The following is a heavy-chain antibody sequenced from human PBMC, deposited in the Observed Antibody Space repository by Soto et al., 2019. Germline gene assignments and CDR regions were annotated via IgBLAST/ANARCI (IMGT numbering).Heavy chain of an antibody. V-gene: IGHV3-48*01. CDR2: ISSSSSTI. J-gene: IGHJ3*02. D-gene: IGHD3-10*01. CDR3: AGESSVSEFDI. CDR1: GFTFSSYS. Sequence: GGSLRLSCAASGFTFSSYSMNWVRQAPGKGLEWVSYISSSSSTIYYADSVKGRFTISRDNAKNSLYLQMNSLRAEDTAVYYCAGESSVSEFDIWGQGTMVTVSS.